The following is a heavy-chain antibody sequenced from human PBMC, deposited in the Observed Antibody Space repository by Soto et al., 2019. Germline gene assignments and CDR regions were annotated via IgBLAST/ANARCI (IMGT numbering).Heavy chain of an antibody. V-gene: IGHV3-23*01. CDR2: ISGTGGGT. J-gene: IGHJ6*02. CDR1: GFTFSNYA. CDR3: AKRAFYGAGIPNYYGMDV. Sequence: EVHLLESGGGLVQPGGSLRLSCAASGFTFSNYAMTWVRQAPGKGLEWVSVISGTGGGTNNADSAKGRFTTSRDNSKNTLYLQMNSLRAEDTAVYYCAKRAFYGAGIPNYYGMDVLVQGTAVTVSS. D-gene: IGHD3-10*01.